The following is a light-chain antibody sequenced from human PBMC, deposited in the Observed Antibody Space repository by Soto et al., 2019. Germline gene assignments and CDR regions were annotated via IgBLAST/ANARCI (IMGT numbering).Light chain of an antibody. CDR2: GAS. CDR1: QSVSSN. V-gene: IGKV3-15*01. J-gene: IGKJ3*01. CDR3: QQYNNWPFP. Sequence: EIVMTQSPATLSLSPGERATLSCRASQSVSSNLAWYQQKPGQAPSLLLYGASTRAAGIPARVSGSGSGTEFTLTISSLQSEDFAVYYCQQYNNWPFPFGPGTQVDIK.